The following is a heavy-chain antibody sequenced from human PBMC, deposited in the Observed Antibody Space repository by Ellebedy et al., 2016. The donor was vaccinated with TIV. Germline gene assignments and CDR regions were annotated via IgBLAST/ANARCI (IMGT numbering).Heavy chain of an antibody. CDR1: GGSFSGYY. J-gene: IGHJ3*02. D-gene: IGHD3-22*01. Sequence: MPSETLSLTCAVYGGSFSGYYWSRIRQPPGKGLEWIGEINHSGSTNYNPSLKSRVTISVDTSKNQFSLKLSSVTAADTAVYYCARRIIDTQAYYYDSSGVTFDIWGQGTMVTVSS. CDR2: INHSGST. V-gene: IGHV4-34*01. CDR3: ARRIIDTQAYYYDSSGVTFDI.